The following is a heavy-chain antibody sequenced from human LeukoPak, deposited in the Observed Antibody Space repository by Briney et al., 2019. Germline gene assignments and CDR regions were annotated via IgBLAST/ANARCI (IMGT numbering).Heavy chain of an antibody. CDR1: GFTFSSYG. J-gene: IGHJ4*02. D-gene: IGHD3-16*02. Sequence: PGRSLRLSCAASGFTFSSYGLHWVRQAPGKGLEWVAVISYDGSNKYYADSVKGRFTISRDNSKNTLYLQMNSLRAEDTAVYYCAKERMITLGGVIAPFGYWGQGTLVTVSS. CDR3: AKERMITLGGVIAPFGY. CDR2: ISYDGSNK. V-gene: IGHV3-30*18.